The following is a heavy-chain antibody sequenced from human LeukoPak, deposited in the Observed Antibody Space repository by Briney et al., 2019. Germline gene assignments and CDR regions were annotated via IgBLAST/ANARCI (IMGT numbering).Heavy chain of an antibody. CDR3: ARGSGGRQPVIR. CDR1: GGSFSGYY. J-gene: IGHJ4*02. D-gene: IGHD3-16*01. CDR2: INHSGST. Sequence: SETLSLTCAVYGGSFSGYYWSWIRQPPGKGLEWIGEINHSGSTNYNPSLKSRVTISVDTSKNQFSLKLSSVTGADTAVYYCARGSGGRQPVIRWGQGTLVTVSS. V-gene: IGHV4-34*01.